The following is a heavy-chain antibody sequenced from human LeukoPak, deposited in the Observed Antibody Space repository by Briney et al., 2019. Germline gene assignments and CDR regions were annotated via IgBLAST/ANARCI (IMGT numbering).Heavy chain of an antibody. Sequence: PGGSLRLSCAASGSTFSSYWMSWVRQAPGKGLEWVANIKQDGSEKYYVDSVKGRFTISRDNAKNSLYLQMNSLRAEDTAVYYCARAPYCSGGSCYSVLFFDYWGQGTLVTVSS. V-gene: IGHV3-7*03. J-gene: IGHJ4*02. CDR3: ARAPYCSGGSCYSVLFFDY. D-gene: IGHD2-15*01. CDR1: GSTFSSYW. CDR2: IKQDGSEK.